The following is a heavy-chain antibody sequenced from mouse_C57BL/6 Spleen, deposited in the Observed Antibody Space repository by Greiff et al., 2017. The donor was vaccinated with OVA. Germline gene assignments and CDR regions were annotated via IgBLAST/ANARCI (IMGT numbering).Heavy chain of an antibody. CDR2: INPSTGGT. CDR3: ARRDYYARSQYFDY. Sequence: DVKLQESGPELVKPGASVKISCKASGYSFTGYYMNWVKQSPEKSLEWIGEINPSTGGTTYNQKFKAKATLTVDKSSSTAYMQLKSLTSEDSAVYYCARRDYYARSQYFDYWGQGTTLTVSS. V-gene: IGHV1-42*01. D-gene: IGHD1-1*01. J-gene: IGHJ2*01. CDR1: GYSFTGYY.